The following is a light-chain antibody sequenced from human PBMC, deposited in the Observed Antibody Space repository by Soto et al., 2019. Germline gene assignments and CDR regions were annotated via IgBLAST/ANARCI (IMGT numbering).Light chain of an antibody. Sequence: IQVTRSPCNLSSSVEDKFNLTCPSSQSISRGLAWYQQKPGKAPNLLIYNASTLESGVPSRFSGSGSGTEFTLTISSLQPDDFATYYCQHYSSVWAFGQGTKVDIK. CDR2: NAS. CDR3: QHYSSVWA. V-gene: IGKV1-5*01. J-gene: IGKJ1*01. CDR1: QSISRG.